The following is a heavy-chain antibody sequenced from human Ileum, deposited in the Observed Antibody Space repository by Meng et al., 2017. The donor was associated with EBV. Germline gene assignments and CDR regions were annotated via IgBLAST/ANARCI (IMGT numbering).Heavy chain of an antibody. J-gene: IGHJ4*02. CDR2: IYHSGST. CDR3: ARSDEGYCNGGSCYGGGFDY. D-gene: IGHD2-15*01. CDR1: GGSISSSNW. Sequence: QVAVHGAGPGMAEASGTLSLTGADYGGSISSSNWWSWVRQPPGKGLEWIGEIYHSGSTNYNPSLKSRVTISVDKSKNQFSLKLSSVTAADTAVYYCARSDEGYCNGGSCYGGGFDYWGQGTLVTVSS. V-gene: IGHV4-4*02.